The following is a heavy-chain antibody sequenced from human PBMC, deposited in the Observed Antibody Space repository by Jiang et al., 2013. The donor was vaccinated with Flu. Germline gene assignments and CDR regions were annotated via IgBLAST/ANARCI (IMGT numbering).Heavy chain of an antibody. CDR2: ITGSGGSA. Sequence: VQLLESGGNLVQPGGSLRLSCAASGFTFSSYVMSWVRQAPGKGLEWVSVITGSGGSAYYADSVKGRFTISRDNSKNTLFXQMNSLRAEDTAVYYCAKGAVVVVAAIFDYWGQGTLVTVSS. CDR1: GFTFSSYV. CDR3: AKGAVVVVAAIFDY. J-gene: IGHJ4*02. D-gene: IGHD2-15*01. V-gene: IGHV3-23*01.